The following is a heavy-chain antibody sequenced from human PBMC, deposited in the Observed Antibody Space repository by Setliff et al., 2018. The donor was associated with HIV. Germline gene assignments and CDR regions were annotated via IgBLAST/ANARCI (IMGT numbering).Heavy chain of an antibody. Sequence: QPGGSLRLSCATSRFSFSTFWMTWVRQAPGKGLEWIANINEDGNKKYHAASVWGRFTISRDNSKNTLYLQMNSLRAEDTAVYYCAKVGMVFFPPRYCDYWGQGTLVTVSS. CDR1: RFSFSTFW. CDR2: INEDGNKK. J-gene: IGHJ4*02. V-gene: IGHV3-7*03. D-gene: IGHD2-8*01. CDR3: AKVGMVFFPPRYCDY.